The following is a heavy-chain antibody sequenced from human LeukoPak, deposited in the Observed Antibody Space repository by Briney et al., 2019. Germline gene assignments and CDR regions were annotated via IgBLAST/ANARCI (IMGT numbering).Heavy chain of an antibody. Sequence: GGSLRLSCAASGFTFSNYAMNWVRQAPGKGLEFVSAISNNGNTIYYADSVRGRFTISRDNAKNTLFLQMSSLRPEDTAVYYCVKDRSGTYSFDYWGQGTLVTVSS. CDR1: GFTFSNYA. J-gene: IGHJ4*02. D-gene: IGHD1-26*01. CDR3: VKDRSGTYSFDY. V-gene: IGHV3-64D*06. CDR2: ISNNGNTI.